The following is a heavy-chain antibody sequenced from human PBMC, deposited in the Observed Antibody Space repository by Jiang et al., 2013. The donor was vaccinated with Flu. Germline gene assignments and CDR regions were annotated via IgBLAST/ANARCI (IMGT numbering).Heavy chain of an antibody. V-gene: IGHV1-8*01. Sequence: GAEVKKPGASVKVSCKASGYTFTSYDINWVRQATGQGLEWMGWMNPNSGNTGYAQKFQGRVTMTRNTSISTAYMELSSLRSEDTAVYYCARAPGYCSGGSCYPFDYWGQGTLVTVSS. D-gene: IGHD2-15*01. J-gene: IGHJ4*02. CDR3: ARAPGYCSGGSCYPFDY. CDR2: MNPNSGNT. CDR1: GYTFTSYD.